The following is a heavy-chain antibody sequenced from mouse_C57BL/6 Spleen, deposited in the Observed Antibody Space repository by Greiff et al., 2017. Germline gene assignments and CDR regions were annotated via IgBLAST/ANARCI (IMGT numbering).Heavy chain of an antibody. CDR2: ISYDGSN. D-gene: IGHD4-1*01. V-gene: IGHV3-6*01. Sequence: EVQLQESGPGLVKPSQSLSLTCSVTGYSITSGYYWNWIRQFPGNKLEWMGYISYDGSNNYNPSLKNRISITRDTSKNQFFLKLNSVTTEDTATYYCARVWERAPHWYFDVWGTGTTVTVSS. CDR1: GYSITSGYY. J-gene: IGHJ1*03. CDR3: ARVWERAPHWYFDV.